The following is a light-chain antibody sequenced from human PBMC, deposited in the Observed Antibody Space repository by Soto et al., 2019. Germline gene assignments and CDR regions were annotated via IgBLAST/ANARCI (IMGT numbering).Light chain of an antibody. CDR3: QQYNSPSKT. Sequence: DIQMTQSPSTLSASVGDRVTITCRASQSISDWLAWYQQKAGRAPKLLIYDASILESGVPSRFGGSGSGTDFALTISSLQPDDFATYYCQQYNSPSKTFGPGTKVDIK. J-gene: IGKJ1*01. CDR2: DAS. CDR1: QSISDW. V-gene: IGKV1-5*01.